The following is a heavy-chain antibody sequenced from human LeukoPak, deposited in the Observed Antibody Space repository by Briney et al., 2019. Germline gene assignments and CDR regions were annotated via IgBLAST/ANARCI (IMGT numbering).Heavy chain of an antibody. CDR2: INHSGST. CDR1: GGSFSGYY. J-gene: IGHJ5*02. V-gene: IGHV4-34*01. D-gene: IGHD1-26*01. CDR3: ARDPAGSGWYDP. Sequence: SETLSLTCAVYGGSFSGYYWSWIRQPPGKGLEWIGEINHSGSTNYNPSLKSRVTISVDTSKNQFSMKLTSVTAADTAVYYCARDPAGSGWYDPWGPGTLVAVSS.